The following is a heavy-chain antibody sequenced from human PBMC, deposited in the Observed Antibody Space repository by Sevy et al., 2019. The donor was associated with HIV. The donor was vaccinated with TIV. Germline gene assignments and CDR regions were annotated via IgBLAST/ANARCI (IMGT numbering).Heavy chain of an antibody. D-gene: IGHD3-22*01. Sequence: GGSLRLSCTTSGFTFSAYAMHWVRQPPGKGLEWVAIIWSDGAYQYHGDSVKGRFTISRDNSKNTLYLQMNSLRVEDTAVYYCARGGYYYDNAAYYAFDSWGQGTLVTVSS. V-gene: IGHV3-33*01. CDR3: ARGGYYYDNAAYYAFDS. J-gene: IGHJ4*02. CDR1: GFTFSAYA. CDR2: IWSDGAYQ.